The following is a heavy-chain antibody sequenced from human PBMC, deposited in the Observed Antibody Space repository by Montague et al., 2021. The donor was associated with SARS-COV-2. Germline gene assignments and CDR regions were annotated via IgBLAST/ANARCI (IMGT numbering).Heavy chain of an antibody. CDR2: IYYSGNT. Sequence: SETLSLTCTVSGGSIRPFYWNWIRQTPEKGLEWIGYIYYSGNTNYDPSLNSRATISVDTSKNQFSLKLSSVTAADTAVYYCARIGDGYNAPPGYWGQGTLVTVSS. J-gene: IGHJ4*02. CDR3: ARIGDGYNAPPGY. V-gene: IGHV4-59*12. D-gene: IGHD5-24*01. CDR1: GGSIRPFY.